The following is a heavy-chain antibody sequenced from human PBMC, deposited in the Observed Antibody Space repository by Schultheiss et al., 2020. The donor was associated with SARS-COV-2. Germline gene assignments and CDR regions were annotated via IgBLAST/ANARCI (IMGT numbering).Heavy chain of an antibody. CDR2: INTNTGNP. CDR3: ARAGVGTGRRSFDY. V-gene: IGHV7-4-1*02. CDR1: GYTFTGYY. J-gene: IGHJ4*02. Sequence: ASVKVSCKASGYTFTGYYMHWVRQAPGQGLEWMGWINTNTGNPTYAQGFTGRFVFSLDTSVSTAYLQISSLKAEDTAVYYCARAGVGTGRRSFDYWGQGTLVTVSS. D-gene: IGHD1-1*01.